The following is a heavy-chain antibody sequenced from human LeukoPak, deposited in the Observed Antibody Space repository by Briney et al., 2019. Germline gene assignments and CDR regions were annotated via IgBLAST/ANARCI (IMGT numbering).Heavy chain of an antibody. Sequence: SETLSLTCTVSGGSISSYYWSWIRQPPGKGLEWIGYVYYSGSTNYNPSLKSRVTISVDTSKNQFSLKLSSVTAADTAVYYCARESVAAEANYFDYWGQGTLVTVSS. CDR3: ARESVAAEANYFDY. CDR2: VYYSGST. CDR1: GGSISSYY. V-gene: IGHV4-59*01. J-gene: IGHJ4*02. D-gene: IGHD2-15*01.